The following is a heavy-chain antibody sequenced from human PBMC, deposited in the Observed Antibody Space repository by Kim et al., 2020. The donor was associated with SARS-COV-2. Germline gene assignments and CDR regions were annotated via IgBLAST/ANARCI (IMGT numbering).Heavy chain of an antibody. CDR3: ASRSAAILYGMDV. D-gene: IGHD2-2*01. V-gene: IGHV3-64*01. J-gene: IGHJ6*02. CDR2: ISSNGGST. CDR1: GFTFSSYA. Sequence: GGSLRLSCAASGFTFSSYAMHWVRQAPGKGLEYVSAISSNGGSTYYANSVKGRFTISRDNSKNTLYLQMGSLRAEEMAVYYCASRSAAILYGMDVWGQGTTVTVSS.